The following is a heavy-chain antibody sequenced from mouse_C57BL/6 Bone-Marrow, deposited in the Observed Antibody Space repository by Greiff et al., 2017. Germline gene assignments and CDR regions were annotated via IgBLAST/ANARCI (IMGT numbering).Heavy chain of an antibody. J-gene: IGHJ1*03. CDR3: ARSPHWYFDV. CDR2: IYPGSGST. CDR1: GYTFTSYW. V-gene: IGHV1-55*01. Sequence: QVQLQQPGAELVKPGASVTLSCKASGYTFTSYWITCVKQRPGHGLEWIGDIYPGSGSTNYNEKFKSKAILTVDTSSSTAYMQLSSLTSEDSAVYYCARSPHWYFDVWGTGTTVTVSS.